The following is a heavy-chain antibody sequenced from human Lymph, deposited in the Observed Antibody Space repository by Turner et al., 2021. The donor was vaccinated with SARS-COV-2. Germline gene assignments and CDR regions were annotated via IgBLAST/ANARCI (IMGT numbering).Heavy chain of an antibody. Sequence: QPQLEQSRAAARHPRASVEVSCKASGYTFTSYDINWVRQATGQGLEWMGWMNPDSGNTGYAQKFQGRVTMTRTTSRRTAYMELRRLRSEDTGEYYCARGAQLTGWYDPWGKGTLVTVSS. CDR2: MNPDSGNT. V-gene: IGHV1-8*01. J-gene: IGHJ5*02. D-gene: IGHD3-9*01. CDR1: GYTFTSYD. CDR3: ARGAQLTGWYDP.